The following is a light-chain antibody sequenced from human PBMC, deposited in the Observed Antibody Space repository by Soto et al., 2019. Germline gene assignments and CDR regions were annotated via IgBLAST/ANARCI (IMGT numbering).Light chain of an antibody. Sequence: EIVMTQSPATLSVSPGEGATLSCKASQNVYNNLAWYQQRPGQPPRLLIYDASTRATGISARFSGSGYGTEFTLTISSLQSEDFAVYFCQQSRNCPLTFGGGTKVDIK. CDR1: QNVYNN. V-gene: IGKV3-15*01. CDR3: QQSRNCPLT. J-gene: IGKJ4*01. CDR2: DAS.